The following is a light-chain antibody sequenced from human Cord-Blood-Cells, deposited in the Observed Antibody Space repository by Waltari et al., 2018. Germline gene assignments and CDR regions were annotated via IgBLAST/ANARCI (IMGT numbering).Light chain of an antibody. CDR1: QSVSSY. CDR3: QQRSNWWT. Sequence: EIVLTQSPATLSLSPGERATLSCRASQSVSSYLAWYQQKPGQAPRLLIYDASNRATGIPARFSGSVSGTDFTLTISSLEPEEFAVYYCQQRSNWWTFGQGTKVEIK. CDR2: DAS. V-gene: IGKV3-11*01. J-gene: IGKJ1*01.